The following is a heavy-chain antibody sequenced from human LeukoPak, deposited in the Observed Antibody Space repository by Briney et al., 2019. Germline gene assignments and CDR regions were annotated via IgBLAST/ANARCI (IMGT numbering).Heavy chain of an antibody. CDR1: GGTFSSYA. J-gene: IGHJ4*02. CDR3: ARPIAARVGYCSSTSCYGLGY. CDR2: IIPILGIA. Sequence: SAKVSCKASGGTFSSYAISWVRQAPGQGLEWMGRIIPILGIANYAQKFQGRVTITADKSTSTAYMELSSLRSEDTAVYYCARPIAARVGYCSSTSCYGLGYWGQGTLVTVSS. V-gene: IGHV1-69*04. D-gene: IGHD2-2*01.